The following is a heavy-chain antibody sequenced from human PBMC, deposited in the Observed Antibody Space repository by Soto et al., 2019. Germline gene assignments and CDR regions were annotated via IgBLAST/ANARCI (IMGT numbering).Heavy chain of an antibody. Sequence: QVQLVESGGGVVQPGRSLRLSCAASGFTFSSYGMHWVRQAPGKGLEWVAVISYDGSNKYYADSVKGRFTISRDNSKNTLYLQMNSLRAEDTAVYYCAKSFEGVLLYYYGMDVWGQGTTVTVS. V-gene: IGHV3-30*18. D-gene: IGHD1-1*01. CDR1: GFTFSSYG. CDR3: AKSFEGVLLYYYGMDV. CDR2: ISYDGSNK. J-gene: IGHJ6*02.